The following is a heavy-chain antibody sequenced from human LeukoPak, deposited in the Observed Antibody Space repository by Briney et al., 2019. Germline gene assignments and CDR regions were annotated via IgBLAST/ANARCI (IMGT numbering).Heavy chain of an antibody. V-gene: IGHV3-9*01. D-gene: IGHD3-22*01. J-gene: IGHJ3*02. CDR2: ISWNSGSI. CDR1: GFTFDDYA. Sequence: PGGSLRLSCAASGFTFDDYAMHWVRQAPGKGLEWVSGISWNSGSIGYADSVKGRFTISRDNAKNSLYLQMNSLRAEDTALYYCAKLPDTYYYDSSAILGLGAFDIWGQGTMVTVSS. CDR3: AKLPDTYYYDSSAILGLGAFDI.